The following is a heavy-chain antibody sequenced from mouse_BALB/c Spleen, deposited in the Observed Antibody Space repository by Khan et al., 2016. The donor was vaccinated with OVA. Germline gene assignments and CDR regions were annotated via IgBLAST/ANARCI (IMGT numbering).Heavy chain of an antibody. CDR1: GYSFTVYY. Sequence: EVQLQQSGPDLVKPGASVKISCKASGYSFTVYYMIWVKQSHGKSPEWIGRVNPNNGDTNYNQKFKDKAILNVDKSSTTAYMELRSLTSEDSAVFYCARGSEFFAHWGQGTLVTVSA. CDR3: ARGSEFFAH. CDR2: VNPNNGDT. J-gene: IGHJ3*01. V-gene: IGHV1-26*01.